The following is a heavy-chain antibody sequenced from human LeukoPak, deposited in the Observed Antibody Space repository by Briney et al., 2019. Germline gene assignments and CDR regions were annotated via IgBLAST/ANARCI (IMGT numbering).Heavy chain of an antibody. CDR1: GYTFTSYA. Sequence: GASAKVSCKASGYTFTSYAMNWVRQAPGQGLEWMGWINTNTGNPTYAQGFTGRFVFSLDTSVSTAYLQISSLKAEDTAVYYCARDPLDSGSYYRRRGCWFDPWGQGTLVTVSS. J-gene: IGHJ5*02. D-gene: IGHD1-26*01. CDR2: INTNTGNP. CDR3: ARDPLDSGSYYRRRGCWFDP. V-gene: IGHV7-4-1*02.